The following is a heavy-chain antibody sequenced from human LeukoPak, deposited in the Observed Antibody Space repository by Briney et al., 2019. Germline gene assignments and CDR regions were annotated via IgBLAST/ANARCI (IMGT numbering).Heavy chain of an antibody. D-gene: IGHD6-13*01. J-gene: IGHJ4*02. CDR2: ISSSSSYI. Sequence: PGVSLRLSCAASGFTFSSYSMNWVRQAPGKGLEWVSSISSSSSYIYYADSVKGRFTISRDNAKNSLYLQMNSLRAEDTAVYYCARDRFGIAAAAPFDYWGQGTLVTVSS. V-gene: IGHV3-21*01. CDR3: ARDRFGIAAAAPFDY. CDR1: GFTFSSYS.